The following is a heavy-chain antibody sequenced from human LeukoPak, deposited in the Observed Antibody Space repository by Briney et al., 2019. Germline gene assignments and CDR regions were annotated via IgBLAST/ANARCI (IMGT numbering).Heavy chain of an antibody. D-gene: IGHD3-16*01. CDR2: INPNSGGT. J-gene: IGHJ4*02. CDR3: ARVSLGLDGSSDDY. Sequence: GASVKVSCKASGYTFTGYYMHWVRQAPGQGLEWMGWINPNSGGTNYAQKFQGWVTMTRDTSISTAYMELSRLRSDDTAVYYCARVSLGLDGSSDDYWGQGTLVTVSS. V-gene: IGHV1-2*04. CDR1: GYTFTGYY.